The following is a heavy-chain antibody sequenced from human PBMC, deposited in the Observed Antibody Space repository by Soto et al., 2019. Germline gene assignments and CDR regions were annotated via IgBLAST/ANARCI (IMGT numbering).Heavy chain of an antibody. CDR2: VNPNSGNT. J-gene: IGHJ4*02. D-gene: IGHD3-10*01. Sequence: VASVKVSCKASGYTFTSYDINWVRQATGQGLEWMGWVNPNSGNTGYAQKFQGRVTMTRNTSISTAYMELSNLRSEDTAVYYCARGYGSGSYHLYYFDYWGQGTLVTVSS. V-gene: IGHV1-8*01. CDR3: ARGYGSGSYHLYYFDY. CDR1: GYTFTSYD.